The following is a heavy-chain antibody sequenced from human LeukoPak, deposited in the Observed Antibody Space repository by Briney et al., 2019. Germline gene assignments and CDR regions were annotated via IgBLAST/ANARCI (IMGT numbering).Heavy chain of an antibody. J-gene: IGHJ4*02. CDR3: ARGGEDDYGDLYYFDY. CDR2: IYHSGST. CDR1: GYSITSSYY. D-gene: IGHD4-17*01. V-gene: IGHV4-38-2*01. Sequence: SEALSLTCAVSGYSITSSYYWGWIRQPPGKGLEWIGSIYHSGSTYYNPSPKSRVTISVDTSKNQFSLKLSSVTAAVTDVYCGARGGEDDYGDLYYFDYWGQGTLVTVSS.